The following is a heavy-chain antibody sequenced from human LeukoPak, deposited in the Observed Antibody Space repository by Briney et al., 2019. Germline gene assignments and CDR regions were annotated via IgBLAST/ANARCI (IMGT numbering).Heavy chain of an antibody. Sequence: PSETLSLTCTVSGGSISGYYWSWIRQPPGKGLEWIGEINHSGSTNYNPSLKSRVTISVDTSKNQFSLKLSSVTAADTAVYYCARDVGSGSSTGLGYWGQGTLVTVSS. D-gene: IGHD2-15*01. CDR3: ARDVGSGSSTGLGY. V-gene: IGHV4-34*01. CDR2: INHSGST. J-gene: IGHJ4*02. CDR1: GGSISGYY.